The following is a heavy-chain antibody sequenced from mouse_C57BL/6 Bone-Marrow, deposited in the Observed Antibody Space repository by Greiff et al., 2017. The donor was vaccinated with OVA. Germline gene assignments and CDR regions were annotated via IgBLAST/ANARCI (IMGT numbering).Heavy chain of an antibody. CDR1: GFTFSSYA. J-gene: IGHJ2*01. D-gene: IGHD2-3*01. CDR3: ARGWLPYYFDY. Sequence: EVMLVESGGGLVKPGGSLKLSCAASGFTFSSYAMSWVRQTPEKRLEWVATISDGGSYTYYPVNVKGRFTISRDNAKNNLYLQMSHLKSEDTAMYYCARGWLPYYFDYWGQGTTLTVSS. CDR2: ISDGGSYT. V-gene: IGHV5-4*03.